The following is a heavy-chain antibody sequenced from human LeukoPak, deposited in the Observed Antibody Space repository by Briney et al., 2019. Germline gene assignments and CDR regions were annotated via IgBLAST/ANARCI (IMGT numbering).Heavy chain of an antibody. D-gene: IGHD2-8*02. CDR2: INSDGSRT. Sequence: GGSLRLSCAASKFSFRSYWMHWVRQAPGKGLVWVSRINSDGSRTNYADSVKGRFTISRDNAKNTLYLQMSSLRAEDTAMYYCARVLTGSWDWFDPWGQGTLVTVSS. CDR3: ARVLTGSWDWFDP. J-gene: IGHJ5*02. V-gene: IGHV3-74*01. CDR1: KFSFRSYW.